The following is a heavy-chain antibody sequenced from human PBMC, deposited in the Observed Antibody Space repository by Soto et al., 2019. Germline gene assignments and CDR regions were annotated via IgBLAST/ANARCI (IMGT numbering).Heavy chain of an antibody. D-gene: IGHD1-26*01. V-gene: IGHV4-4*07. CDR3: ARHRGSGSYYYAFDI. J-gene: IGHJ3*02. Sequence: TLSLTCTVSGGSISSYYWSWIRQPAGKGLQWIGRIYTSGSTNYNPSLKSRVTMSVDTSKNQFSLKLGSVTAADTAVYYCARHRGSGSYYYAFDIWGQGTMVTVSS. CDR2: IYTSGST. CDR1: GGSISSYY.